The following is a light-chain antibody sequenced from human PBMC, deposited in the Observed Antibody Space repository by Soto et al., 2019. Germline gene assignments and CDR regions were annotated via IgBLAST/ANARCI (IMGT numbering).Light chain of an antibody. CDR3: TSYAGTYSFFYV. CDR2: EVS. V-gene: IGLV2-8*01. J-gene: IGLJ1*01. CDR1: SSDVGAYNY. Sequence: QSALTQPPSASGSPGQSVTISCTGTSSDVGAYNYVSWYQQLPGKAPKLIIYEVSKRPSGVPDRFSGSKSGNTASLTVAGLQAEDEAYYYCTSYAGTYSFFYVFGTGTKLTLL.